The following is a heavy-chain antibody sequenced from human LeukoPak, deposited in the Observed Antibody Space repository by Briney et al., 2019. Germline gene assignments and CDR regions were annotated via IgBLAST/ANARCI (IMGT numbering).Heavy chain of an antibody. CDR1: GFTFSNYA. Sequence: TGGSLRFTCQASGFTFSNYAMSWVRQAQGKGLEWVSSINNGDGDTFFEDYVKGRFTISTVDSRSMVYLQMKSLSAEDSAVNYCARSGLATCHYWGQGTLVTLSS. J-gene: IGHJ4*02. CDR3: ARSGLATCHY. D-gene: IGHD3-10*01. CDR2: INNGDGDT. V-gene: IGHV3-23*01.